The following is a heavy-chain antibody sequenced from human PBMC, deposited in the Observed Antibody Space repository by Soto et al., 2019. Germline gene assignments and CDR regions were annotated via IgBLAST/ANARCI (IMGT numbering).Heavy chain of an antibody. V-gene: IGHV3-15*07. CDR2: IKSKTDGGTT. Sequence: GGSLRLSCAASGFTFSNAWMNWVRQAPGKGLEWVGRIKSKTDGGTTDYAAPVKGRFTISRDDSKNTLYLQMNSLKTEDTAVYYCTTGYLIAAAGLWYYGMDVWGQGTTVTVSS. D-gene: IGHD6-13*01. CDR3: TTGYLIAAAGLWYYGMDV. CDR1: GFTFSNAW. J-gene: IGHJ6*02.